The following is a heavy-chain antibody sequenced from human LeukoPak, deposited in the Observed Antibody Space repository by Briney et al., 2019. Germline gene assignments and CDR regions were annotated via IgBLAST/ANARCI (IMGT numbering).Heavy chain of an antibody. Sequence: SVKVSCKASGGTFSSYAISWVRQAPGQGLKWMGGITPIFGTANYAQKFQGRVTITTDESTSTAYMELSSLRSEDTAVYYCARVGIGDSWFDPWGQGTLVTVSS. CDR1: GGTFSSYA. V-gene: IGHV1-69*05. CDR3: ARVGIGDSWFDP. D-gene: IGHD3-10*01. CDR2: ITPIFGTA. J-gene: IGHJ5*02.